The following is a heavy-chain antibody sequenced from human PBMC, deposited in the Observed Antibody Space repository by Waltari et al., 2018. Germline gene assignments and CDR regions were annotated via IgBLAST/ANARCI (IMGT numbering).Heavy chain of an antibody. V-gene: IGHV3-53*02. CDR2: IYSGGST. CDR1: GFPVRSNY. J-gene: IGHJ4*02. D-gene: IGHD2-15*01. Sequence: EVQLVETGGGLIQPGGSLRLSCAASGFPVRSNYMTWVRQAPGKGLEWVSAIYSGGSTYYADSVKGRFTISRDNSYNTLYLQMNSLRAEDTAVYYCAREASLVGPVDYWGQGTLVTVSS. CDR3: AREASLVGPVDY.